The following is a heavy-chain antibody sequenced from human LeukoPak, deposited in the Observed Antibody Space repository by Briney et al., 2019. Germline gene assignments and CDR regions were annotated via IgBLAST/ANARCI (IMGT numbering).Heavy chain of an antibody. CDR1: GGSISSYY. J-gene: IGHJ3*02. CDR3: ARLTVVTVDAFDI. CDR2: IYYSGST. Sequence: SETLSLTCTVSGGSISSYYWSWIRQPPGKGLEWIGYIYYSGSTNYNPSLKSRVTISVDTSKNQFSLKLSSVTAADTAVYYCARLTVVTVDAFDIWGRGTMVTVSS. V-gene: IGHV4-59*08. D-gene: IGHD4-23*01.